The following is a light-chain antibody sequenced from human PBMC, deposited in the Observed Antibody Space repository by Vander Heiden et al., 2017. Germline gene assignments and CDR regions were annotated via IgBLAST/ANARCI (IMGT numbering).Light chain of an antibody. Sequence: QSVLTQPPPVSGAPGQRVTISCTGSSSNIGAGLDIHWYRHLPGTAPKLLIYGNFKRPSGVPDRFSGSKSGTSASLAVTGLQAEDEADYYCQSYDNSLKSVVFGGGTKLTVL. J-gene: IGLJ2*01. V-gene: IGLV1-40*01. CDR1: SSNIGAGLD. CDR3: QSYDNSLKSVV. CDR2: GNF.